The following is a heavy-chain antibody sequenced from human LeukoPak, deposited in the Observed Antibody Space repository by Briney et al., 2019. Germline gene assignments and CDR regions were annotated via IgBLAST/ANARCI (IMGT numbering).Heavy chain of an antibody. CDR1: GFTFSSYA. Sequence: GGXLRLSCAASGFTFSSYAMSWVRQAPGKGLEWVSGISDSGSSTYHADSVKGRFTISRDNSKNTLYLQMNSLRVEDTAVYYCAKFIDYDFWSGYQYWGQGTLVTVSS. D-gene: IGHD3-3*01. CDR3: AKFIDYDFWSGYQY. CDR2: ISDSGSST. V-gene: IGHV3-23*01. J-gene: IGHJ4*02.